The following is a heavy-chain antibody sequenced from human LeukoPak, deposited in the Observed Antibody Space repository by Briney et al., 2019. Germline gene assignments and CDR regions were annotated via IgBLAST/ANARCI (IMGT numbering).Heavy chain of an antibody. V-gene: IGHV3-23*01. Sequence: GGSLRLSCAASGFTFSSYAMSWVRQAPGKGLEWVSAISGSGGSTYYVDSVKGRFTISRDNSKNMLYLQMNSLRAEDTAVYYCAKDVAVAAIAQFDYWGQGTLVTVSS. CDR3: AKDVAVAAIAQFDY. D-gene: IGHD6-19*01. CDR2: ISGSGGST. CDR1: GFTFSSYA. J-gene: IGHJ4*02.